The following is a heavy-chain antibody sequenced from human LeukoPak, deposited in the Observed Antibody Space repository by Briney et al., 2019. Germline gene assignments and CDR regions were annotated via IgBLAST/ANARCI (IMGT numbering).Heavy chain of an antibody. D-gene: IGHD3-3*01. CDR2: IYYSGST. V-gene: IGHV4-39*01. CDR1: GGSISSSSYY. Sequence: SETLSLTCTVSGGSISSSSYYWGWIRQPPGKGLEWIGSIYYSGSTYYNPSLKSRVTISVDTSKNQFSLKLSSVTAADTAVYYCARHNGDVNYDFWSGHRYPYYFDYWGQGTLVTVSS. CDR3: ARHNGDVNYDFWSGHRYPYYFDY. J-gene: IGHJ4*02.